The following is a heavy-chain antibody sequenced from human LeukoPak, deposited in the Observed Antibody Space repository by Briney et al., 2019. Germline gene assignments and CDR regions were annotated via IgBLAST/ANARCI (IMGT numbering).Heavy chain of an antibody. CDR2: IIPILGIA. J-gene: IGHJ4*02. CDR3: ASWALRFSGYSGYDLIS. Sequence: SAKVSCKPSVGTFSSYAISRVRHAPGQGREWMGRIIPILGIANYAQKFQGRVTITADKPTSTAYMGLSSLRSEDTAVYYCASWALRFSGYSGYDLISWGQGTLVTVSS. V-gene: IGHV1-69*04. CDR1: VGTFSSYA. D-gene: IGHD5-12*01.